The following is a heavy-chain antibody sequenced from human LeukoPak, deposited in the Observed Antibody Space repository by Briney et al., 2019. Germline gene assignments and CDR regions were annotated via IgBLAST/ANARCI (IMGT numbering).Heavy chain of an antibody. J-gene: IGHJ5*02. CDR2: LNPNSGNA. CDR1: RYIFTTYD. Sequence: ASVKVSCKASRYIFTTYDIGWVRQATGQGLEWMGWLNPNSGNAGYAQKFQGRVTISRNTSISTAYMELSSLRSDDTAIYYCARRKFLGWFDPWGQGTLVTVSS. D-gene: IGHD7-27*01. CDR3: ARRKFLGWFDP. V-gene: IGHV1-8*03.